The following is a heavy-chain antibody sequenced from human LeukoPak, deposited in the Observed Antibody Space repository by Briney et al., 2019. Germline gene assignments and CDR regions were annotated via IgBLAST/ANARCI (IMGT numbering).Heavy chain of an antibody. CDR2: ISSSGGRT. Sequence: GGSLRLSCVASGFTFSSYAMSWVRQAPGKGLEWVSTISSSGGRTYYADSVKGRFTISRDNSKNTLNLQMNGLRAEDTAVYYCAKGEYSYGYLFDYWGQGTLVTASS. D-gene: IGHD5-18*01. J-gene: IGHJ4*02. V-gene: IGHV3-23*01. CDR3: AKGEYSYGYLFDY. CDR1: GFTFSSYA.